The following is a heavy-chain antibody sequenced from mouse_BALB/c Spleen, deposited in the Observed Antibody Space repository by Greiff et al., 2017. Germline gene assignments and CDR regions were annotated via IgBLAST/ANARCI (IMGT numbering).Heavy chain of an antibody. J-gene: IGHJ4*01. Sequence: EVKLVESGGGLVKPGGSLKLSCAASGFTFSSYAMSWVRQTPEKRLEWVASISSGGSTYYPDSVKGRFTISRDNARNILYLQMSSLRSEDTAMYYCARRRDYAMDYWGQGTSVTVSS. V-gene: IGHV5-6-5*01. CDR3: ARRRDYAMDY. CDR2: ISSGGST. CDR1: GFTFSSYA.